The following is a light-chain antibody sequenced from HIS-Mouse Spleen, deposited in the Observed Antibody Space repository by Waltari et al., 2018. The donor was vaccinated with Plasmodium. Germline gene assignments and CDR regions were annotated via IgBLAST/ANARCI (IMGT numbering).Light chain of an antibody. V-gene: IGLV3-10*01. CDR3: YSTDSSGNHRV. CDR2: EDS. Sequence: SYELTQPPSVSVSPGQPARITCSGDALPQKYAYWYQQKSGQAPVLVIYEDSKRPSGIPEGFSGSSSGTMATLTISGAQVEDEADYYCYSTDSSGNHRVFGGGTKLTVL. CDR1: ALPQKY. J-gene: IGLJ3*02.